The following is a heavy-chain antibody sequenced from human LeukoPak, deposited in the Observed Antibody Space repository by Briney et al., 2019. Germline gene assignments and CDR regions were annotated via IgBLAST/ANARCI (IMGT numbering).Heavy chain of an antibody. D-gene: IGHD1-26*01. CDR3: AKDLSGSYAFDY. CDR1: GFTFSSYG. CDR2: ISYDGSNK. J-gene: IGHJ4*02. V-gene: IGHV3-30*18. Sequence: GGSLRLSCAASGFTFSSYGMHWVRQAPGKGLEWVAVISYDGSNKYYADSVKGRFTISRDNSKNTLYLQMNSLRAEDTAVYYCAKDLSGSYAFDYWGQGTLVRLL.